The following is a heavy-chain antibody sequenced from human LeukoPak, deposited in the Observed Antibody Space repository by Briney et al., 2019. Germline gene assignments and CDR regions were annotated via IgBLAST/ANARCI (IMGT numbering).Heavy chain of an antibody. D-gene: IGHD6-13*01. CDR2: IYWDDDK. CDR1: GFSLTTRGVG. CDR3: AHRQDSSWEVLYFDY. Sequence: SGPTLVNPTQTLTLTCTFSGFSLTTRGVGVGWIRQPPGKALEWLAVIYWDDDKRYSPSLKSRLTITKDTSKNQVVLTMTNMDPVDTATYYCAHRQDSSWEVLYFDYWGQGTLVTVSS. J-gene: IGHJ4*02. V-gene: IGHV2-5*02.